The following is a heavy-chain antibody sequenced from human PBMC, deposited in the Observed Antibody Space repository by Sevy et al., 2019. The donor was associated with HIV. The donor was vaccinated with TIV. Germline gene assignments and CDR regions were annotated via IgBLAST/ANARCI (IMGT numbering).Heavy chain of an antibody. D-gene: IGHD1-26*01. Sequence: SQSLSLTCAISGDSVSSNSAAGNWIRQSPSRGLEWLGRTYYRSKWYNDYAVSVKSRITINPDTSKNQFSLQLNSVTPEDTAVYYCARDRWELLHNYFDYWGQGTLVTVSS. CDR3: ARDRWELLHNYFDY. J-gene: IGHJ4*02. CDR2: TYYRSKWYN. CDR1: GDSVSSNSAA. V-gene: IGHV6-1*01.